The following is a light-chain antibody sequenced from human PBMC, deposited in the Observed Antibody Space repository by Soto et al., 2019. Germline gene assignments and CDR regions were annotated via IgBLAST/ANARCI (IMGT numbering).Light chain of an antibody. CDR2: TGS. CDR1: QAIDNW. CDR3: QQTLSFPPT. V-gene: IGKV1-12*01. Sequence: DIPMTQSPSSVSASVGDRVTITCRASQAIDNWLAWYQQKPGEAPKLLIFTGSLLHSGVPPRFSGSGSGTDFTLTISSLQPEDFATYYCQQTLSFPPTFGQGTKV. J-gene: IGKJ1*01.